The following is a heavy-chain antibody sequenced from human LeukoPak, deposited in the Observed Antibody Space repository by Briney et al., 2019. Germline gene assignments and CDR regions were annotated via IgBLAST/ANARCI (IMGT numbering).Heavy chain of an antibody. V-gene: IGHV4-34*01. CDR3: ARFLAGDCTNGVCYPRKYYFDY. Sequence: SETLSLTCAVYGGSFSGYYWSWIRQPPGKGLEWIGEINHSGSTNYNPSLKSRVTISVDTSKNQFSLKLSSVTAADTAVYYCARFLAGDCTNGVCYPRKYYFDYWGQGTLVTVSS. CDR1: GGSFSGYY. D-gene: IGHD2-8*01. J-gene: IGHJ4*02. CDR2: INHSGST.